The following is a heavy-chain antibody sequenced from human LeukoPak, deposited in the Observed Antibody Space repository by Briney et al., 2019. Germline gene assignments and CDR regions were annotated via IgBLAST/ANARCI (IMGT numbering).Heavy chain of an antibody. V-gene: IGHV4-34*01. CDR3: ASAGNSGSYYQSLWDY. Sequence: PSETLSLTCAVSGGSFSGYYWSWIRQPPGKGLEWSGEINHSGSTNYNPSLKSRVTISVDTSKNQFSLKLSSVTAADTAVYYCASAGNSGSYYQSLWDYWGQGTLVTVSS. CDR1: GGSFSGYY. CDR2: INHSGST. J-gene: IGHJ4*02. D-gene: IGHD3-10*01.